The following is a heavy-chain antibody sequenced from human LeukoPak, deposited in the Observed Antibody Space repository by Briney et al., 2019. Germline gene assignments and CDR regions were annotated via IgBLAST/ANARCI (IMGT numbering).Heavy chain of an antibody. CDR3: AKGPGAMDY. D-gene: IGHD2-2*01. V-gene: IGHV3-30*18. CDR2: ISYDGSNK. J-gene: IGHJ4*02. CDR1: GFTFSSYG. Sequence: GGSLRLSCAASGFTFSSYGMHWVRQAPGKGLEWVAVISYDGSNKYYADSVKGRFTIYRDNSKNTLYLQMNSLRAEDTAVYYCAKGPGAMDYWGQGTLVTVYS.